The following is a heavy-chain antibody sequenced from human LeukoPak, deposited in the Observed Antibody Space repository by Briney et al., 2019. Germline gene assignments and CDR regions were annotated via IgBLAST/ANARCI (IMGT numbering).Heavy chain of an antibody. D-gene: IGHD1-26*01. Sequence: SETLSLTCTVSGGSISSGDYYWSWIRQPPGKGLEWIGYIYYSGSTYYNPSLKKRVTISVGTSKNQFSLKLSSVTAADTAVYYCARGEGYSGYSKNWGQGTLVTVSS. CDR2: IYYSGST. CDR1: GGSISSGDYY. J-gene: IGHJ4*02. V-gene: IGHV4-30-4*01. CDR3: ARGEGYSGYSKN.